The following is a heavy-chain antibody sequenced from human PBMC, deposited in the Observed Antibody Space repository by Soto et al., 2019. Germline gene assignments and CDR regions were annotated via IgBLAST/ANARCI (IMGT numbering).Heavy chain of an antibody. Sequence: GSLRLSCAASGFTFSSYSMNWVRQAPGKGLEWVSSISSSSSYIYYADSVKGRFTISRDNAKNSLYLQMNSLRAEDTAVYYCASCDRRETYYYDSSGLCAIDYWGQGTLVTVSS. CDR1: GFTFSSYS. CDR3: ASCDRRETYYYDSSGLCAIDY. J-gene: IGHJ4*02. CDR2: ISSSSSYI. V-gene: IGHV3-21*01. D-gene: IGHD3-22*01.